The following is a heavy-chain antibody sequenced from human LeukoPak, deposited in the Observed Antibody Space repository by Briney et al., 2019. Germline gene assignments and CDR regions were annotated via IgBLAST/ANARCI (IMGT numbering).Heavy chain of an antibody. V-gene: IGHV3-11*01. Sequence: PGGSLRLSCAASTFTFSDYYMSWMRQAPGKGLEWVSHISSSGGSKYYADSVKGRFTISRDNAKNPLYLQMNSLRAEDTAVYYCARWFATGRAFDIWGQGTLVTVSS. J-gene: IGHJ3*02. CDR3: ARWFATGRAFDI. CDR2: ISSSGGSK. D-gene: IGHD3-10*01. CDR1: TFTFSDYY.